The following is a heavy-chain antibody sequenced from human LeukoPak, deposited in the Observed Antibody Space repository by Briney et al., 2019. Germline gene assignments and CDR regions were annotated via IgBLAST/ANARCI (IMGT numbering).Heavy chain of an antibody. J-gene: IGHJ4*02. V-gene: IGHV4-39*07. CDR1: GGSISSSSYY. D-gene: IGHD3-10*01. Sequence: SETLSLTCTVSGGSISSSSYYWGWIRQPPGKGLEWIGSNSGSTYYNPSLKSRVTISVDRSKNQFSLKLSSVTAADTAVYYCARDHVAEGGSFSDYWGQGTLVTVSS. CDR3: ARDHVAEGGSFSDY. CDR2: NSGST.